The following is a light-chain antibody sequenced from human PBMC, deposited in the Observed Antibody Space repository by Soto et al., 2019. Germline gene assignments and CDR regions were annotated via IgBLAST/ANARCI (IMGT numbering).Light chain of an antibody. CDR3: QSYDSSRVV. CDR1: SSNIGAGYD. Sequence: QSVLTQQPSVSGAPGQRVTISCTGSSSNIGAGYDVHWYQQLPGTAPKHLIYGNSNRPSGVPDRFSGSKSGTSASLAITGLQAEDEADYYCQSYDSSRVVFGGGTKLTVL. J-gene: IGLJ2*01. CDR2: GNS. V-gene: IGLV1-40*01.